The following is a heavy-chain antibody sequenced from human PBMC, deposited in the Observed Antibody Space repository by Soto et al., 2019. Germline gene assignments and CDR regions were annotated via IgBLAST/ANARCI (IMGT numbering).Heavy chain of an antibody. CDR3: AKRSCSVTNCYFAS. Sequence: EVQLLESGGGLVQPGGSLRLSCGASGFTFNNYALSWVRQAPGKGLEWVSTIRGSGGGTSYAESVKGRFTISRDNSKNTLYLQLDSLTAEDTAVYYCAKRSCSVTNCYFASWGQGTLVTVSS. V-gene: IGHV3-23*01. CDR1: GFTFNNYA. CDR2: IRGSGGGT. D-gene: IGHD2-2*01. J-gene: IGHJ4*02.